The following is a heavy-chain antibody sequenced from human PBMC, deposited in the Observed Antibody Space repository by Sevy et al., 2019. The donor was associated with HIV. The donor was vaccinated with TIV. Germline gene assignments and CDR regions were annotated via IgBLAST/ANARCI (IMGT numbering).Heavy chain of an antibody. Sequence: ALVKVSCKASGYTFTSYGISWVRQAPGQGLEWMGWISAYNGNTNYAQKLQGRVTMTTDTSTSTAYMELRSLRSDDTAVYYCARLRLRIAVAGDAEYFQHWGQGTLVTVSS. D-gene: IGHD6-19*01. V-gene: IGHV1-18*01. CDR1: GYTFTSYG. J-gene: IGHJ1*01. CDR3: ARLRLRIAVAGDAEYFQH. CDR2: ISAYNGNT.